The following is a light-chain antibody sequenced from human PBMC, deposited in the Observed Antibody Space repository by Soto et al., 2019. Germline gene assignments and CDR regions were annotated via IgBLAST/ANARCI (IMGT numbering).Light chain of an antibody. V-gene: IGKV1-17*01. Sequence: DIQMTQSPSSLSGSVGYGVTLTCRASQGITNDLAWYQQKPGKAPKRLIYAASSLQSGVPSRFSGSGSATEFPLTISSLQPEDFETYFCLQHYIDPRTFGQGTKVDIK. CDR1: QGITND. CDR2: AAS. J-gene: IGKJ1*01. CDR3: LQHYIDPRT.